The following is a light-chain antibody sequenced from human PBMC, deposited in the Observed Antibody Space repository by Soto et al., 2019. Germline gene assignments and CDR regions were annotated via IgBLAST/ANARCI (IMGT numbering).Light chain of an antibody. CDR1: SSDVGGYNY. CDR3: SSYTSSSPRV. J-gene: IGLJ1*01. V-gene: IGLV2-14*01. Sequence: QSVLTQPASVSGSPGQSIAISCTGTSSDVGGYNYVSWYQQHPGKAPKLMIYDVSNRPSGVSNRFSGSKSGNTASLTISGLQADDEADYYCSSYTSSSPRVFGTGTKVTVL. CDR2: DVS.